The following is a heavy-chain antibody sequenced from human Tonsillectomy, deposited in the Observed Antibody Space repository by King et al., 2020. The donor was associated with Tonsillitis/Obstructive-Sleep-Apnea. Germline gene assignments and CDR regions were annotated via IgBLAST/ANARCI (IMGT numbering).Heavy chain of an antibody. V-gene: IGHV3-15*07. CDR2: IKSKTDGGTT. D-gene: IGHD3-22*01. Sequence: VQLVESGGGLVKPGGSLRLSCAASGFTFSNAWMNWVRQAPGKGLEWVGRIKSKTDGGTTDYAAPVKGRFTISRDDSKNTLYLQMNSLKTEDTAVYYCTTGLDYYDSSGYYYSGDYRGQGTLVTVSS. CDR3: TTGLDYYDSSGYYYSGDY. J-gene: IGHJ4*02. CDR1: GFTFSNAW.